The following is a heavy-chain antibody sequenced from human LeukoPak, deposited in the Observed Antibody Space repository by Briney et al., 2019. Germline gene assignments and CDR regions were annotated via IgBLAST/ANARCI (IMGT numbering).Heavy chain of an antibody. Sequence: GGSLRLSCAVSGFTFSDHYMSWIRQAPGKGLEWLSYISSSGSTISYADSVKGRFTISRDNTKNSLYLQMGSLRAEDTAVYYCARVSPVLVPAPDYWGQGTLVTVSS. V-gene: IGHV3-11*04. CDR2: ISSSGSTI. CDR1: GFTFSDHY. D-gene: IGHD2-2*01. CDR3: ARVSPVLVPAPDY. J-gene: IGHJ4*02.